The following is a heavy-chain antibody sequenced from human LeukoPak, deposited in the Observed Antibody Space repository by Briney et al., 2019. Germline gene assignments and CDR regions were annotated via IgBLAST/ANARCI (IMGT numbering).Heavy chain of an antibody. J-gene: IGHJ4*02. Sequence: PGGSLKLPCAASGFTFSGSAMHWVRQASGKGLEWVGRIRSKANSYATAYAASVKGRFTISRDDSKNTAYLQMNSLKTEDTAVYYCTSPHSSGYSGPIDYWGQGTLVTVSS. CDR3: TSPHSSGYSGPIDY. D-gene: IGHD3-22*01. CDR2: IRSKANSYAT. V-gene: IGHV3-73*01. CDR1: GFTFSGSA.